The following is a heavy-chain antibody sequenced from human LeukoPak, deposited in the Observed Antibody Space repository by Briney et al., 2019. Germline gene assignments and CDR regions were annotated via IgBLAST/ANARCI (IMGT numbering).Heavy chain of an antibody. V-gene: IGHV4-4*07. D-gene: IGHD6-13*01. Sequence: SETLSLTCTVSCGSIISYYCSWIRQPAGKGLEWIGRIYTSGSTNYNPSLKSRVTMSVDTSKNQFSLKLSSVTAADTAVYYCARDATTSSSWYLSWFDPWGQGTLVTVSS. CDR3: ARDATTSSSWYLSWFDP. J-gene: IGHJ5*02. CDR1: CGSIISYY. CDR2: IYTSGST.